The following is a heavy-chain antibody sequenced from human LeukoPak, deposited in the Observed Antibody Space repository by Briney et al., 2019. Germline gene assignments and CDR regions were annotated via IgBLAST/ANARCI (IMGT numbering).Heavy chain of an antibody. CDR1: GGTFSSYA. D-gene: IGHD1-26*01. CDR3: ARGRALVGSWSIHY. CDR2: IIPIFGTA. Sequence: SVKVSRKASGGTFSSYAISWVRQAPGQGLEWMGGIIPIFGTANYAQKFQGRVTITADESTSTAYMELSSLRSEDTAVYYCARGRALVGSWSIHYWGQGTLVTVSS. J-gene: IGHJ4*02. V-gene: IGHV1-69*01.